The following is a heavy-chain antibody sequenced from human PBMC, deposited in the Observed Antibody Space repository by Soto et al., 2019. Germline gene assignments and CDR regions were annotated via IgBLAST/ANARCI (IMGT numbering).Heavy chain of an antibody. Sequence: GGSLRLSCAASGFTFSTHSMNWVRQAPGKGLEWVAGVSPHGANTYYADSVRGRFIISRDDSRNTVSLDMNSLRGDDSAVYYCATEGAKTTWNFDYWGQGTVVTVPQ. D-gene: IGHD1-1*01. CDR2: VSPHGANT. CDR3: ATEGAKTTWNFDY. J-gene: IGHJ4*02. CDR1: GFTFSTHS. V-gene: IGHV3-23*01.